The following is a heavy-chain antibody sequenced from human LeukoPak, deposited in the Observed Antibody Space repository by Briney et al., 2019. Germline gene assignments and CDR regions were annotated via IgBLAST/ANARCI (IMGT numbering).Heavy chain of an antibody. CDR2: INPNSGGT. Sequence: ASVKVSCKASGYTLTGYYMHWVRQAPGQGLEWMGWINPNSGGTNYAQKFQGRVTMTRDTSISTAYMELSRLRSDDTAVYYCAREETTVTTEANEAFDIWGQGTMVTVSS. D-gene: IGHD4-17*01. CDR3: AREETTVTTEANEAFDI. V-gene: IGHV1-2*02. J-gene: IGHJ3*02. CDR1: GYTLTGYY.